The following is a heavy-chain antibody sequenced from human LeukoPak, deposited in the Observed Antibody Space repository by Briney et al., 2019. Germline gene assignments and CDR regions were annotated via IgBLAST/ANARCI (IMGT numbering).Heavy chain of an antibody. J-gene: IGHJ4*02. CDR1: GFTFSSYA. Sequence: GGSLRLSCAASGFTFSSYAMSWVRQAPGKGLEWVSAISGSGGSTYYADSAKGRFTISRDNSKNTLYLQMNSLRAEDTAVYNCAKDHKWLVPYYFDYWGQGTLVTVSS. D-gene: IGHD6-19*01. V-gene: IGHV3-23*01. CDR2: ISGSGGST. CDR3: AKDHKWLVPYYFDY.